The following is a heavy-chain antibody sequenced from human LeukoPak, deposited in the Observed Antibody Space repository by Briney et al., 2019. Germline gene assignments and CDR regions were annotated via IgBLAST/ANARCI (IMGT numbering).Heavy chain of an antibody. D-gene: IGHD5-18*01. CDR3: ARSGIQLWFDAWFDP. Sequence: SVKVSCKASGGTFSSYAISWVRQAPGQGLEWMGRIIPIFGTANYAQKFQGRVTITTDESASTAYMELSSLRSEDTAVYYCARSGIQLWFDAWFDPWGQGTLVTVSS. V-gene: IGHV1-69*05. J-gene: IGHJ5*02. CDR2: IIPIFGTA. CDR1: GGTFSSYA.